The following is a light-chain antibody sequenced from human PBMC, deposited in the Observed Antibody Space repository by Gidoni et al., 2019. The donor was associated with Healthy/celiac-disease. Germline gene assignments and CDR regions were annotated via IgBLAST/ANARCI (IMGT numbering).Light chain of an antibody. CDR3: QQYNNWLSIT. V-gene: IGKV3-15*01. CDR1: QSVSSN. J-gene: IGKJ5*01. Sequence: EIVMPQSPATLSVSPGERATLSCRASQSVSSNLAWYQQKPGQAPRLLIYGASTRATGIPARFSGSGSGTEFTLTISSLKSEDFAVYYCQQYNNWLSITFGQGTRLEIK. CDR2: GAS.